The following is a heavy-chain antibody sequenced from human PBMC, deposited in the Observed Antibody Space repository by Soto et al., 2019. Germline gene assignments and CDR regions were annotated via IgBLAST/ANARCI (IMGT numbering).Heavy chain of an antibody. CDR2: VSSDGSNK. CDR3: AKDGIAYCTYFGS. V-gene: IGHV3-30*18. CDR1: GFTFSTYG. D-gene: IGHD2-21*01. J-gene: IGHJ4*02. Sequence: QVQLVESGGGVAQPGRSLSLSCAASGFTFSTYGMHWVRQAPGKGLEWVAVVSSDGSNKHYADSVKGRFTISRDNSKNTLHLQMNSLRPEDTAVYYCAKDGIAYCTYFGSWGQGTLVIVSS.